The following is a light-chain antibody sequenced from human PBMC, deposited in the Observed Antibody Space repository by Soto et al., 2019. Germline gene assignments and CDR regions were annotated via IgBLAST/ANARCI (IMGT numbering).Light chain of an antibody. CDR2: GAS. CDR1: QSVSSN. J-gene: IGKJ4*01. CDR3: HQRSNWPLT. V-gene: IGKV3-15*01. Sequence: VMTQSPSTLSVSTGERATLSCRASQSVSSNLAWYQQKPGQAPRLLIYGASTRTTGIPARFSGSGSGTEFTLTISSLEPEDFAVYYCHQRSNWPLTFGGGTKVDIK.